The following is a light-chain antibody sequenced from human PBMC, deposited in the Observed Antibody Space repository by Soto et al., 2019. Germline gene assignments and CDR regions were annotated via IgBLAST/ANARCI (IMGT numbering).Light chain of an antibody. CDR3: QQYNSYWT. Sequence: DIQMTQSASALSASVGDRVTITLRASQSISSWLAWYQQKPGKAPKLLIYDASSLESGVPSRFSGSGSGTEFTLTISSLQPDDFATYYCQQYNSYWTFGQGTKVDIK. V-gene: IGKV1-5*01. J-gene: IGKJ1*01. CDR1: QSISSW. CDR2: DAS.